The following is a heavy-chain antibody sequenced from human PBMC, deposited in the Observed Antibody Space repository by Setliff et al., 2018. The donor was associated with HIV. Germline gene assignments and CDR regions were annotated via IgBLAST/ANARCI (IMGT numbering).Heavy chain of an antibody. J-gene: IGHJ4*02. CDR2: IYTSGST. Sequence: PSETLSLTCTVADGSISTGSYYWSWVRQPAGRGLEWIGRIYTSGSTNYNPSLKTRVTISVDTSKNQFSLKLSSVTAADTAVYYCASLTTDRFLEWLFVYWGQGTLVTVSS. CDR3: ASLTTDRFLEWLFVY. D-gene: IGHD3-3*01. CDR1: DGSISTGSYY. V-gene: IGHV4-61*02.